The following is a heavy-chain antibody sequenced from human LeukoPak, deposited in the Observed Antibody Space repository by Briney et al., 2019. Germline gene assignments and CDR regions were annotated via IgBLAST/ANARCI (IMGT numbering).Heavy chain of an antibody. CDR1: GFTFSSYA. V-gene: IGHV3-30-3*01. J-gene: IGHJ4*02. D-gene: IGHD3-22*01. CDR3: ARDGPTYYYDSSGFS. CDR2: ISYGGSNK. Sequence: GRSLRLSCAASGFTFSSYAMHWVRQAPGKGLEWVAVISYGGSNKYYADSVKGRFTISRDNSKNTLYLQMNSLRAEDTAVYYCARDGPTYYYDSSGFSGGQGTLVTVSS.